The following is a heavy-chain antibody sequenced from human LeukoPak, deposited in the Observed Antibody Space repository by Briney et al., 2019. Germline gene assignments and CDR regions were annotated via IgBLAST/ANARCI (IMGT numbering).Heavy chain of an antibody. CDR2: ISSSGSSI. CDR3: ARGYDSSGYYYGVANY. Sequence: GGSLRLSCAASGFTFSDYYMSWIRQAPVKGLEWVSDISSSGSSIYYADSVKGRFTISRDNAKKSLYLQMNSLRAEDTAVYYCARGYDSSGYYYGVANYWGQGTLVTVSS. D-gene: IGHD3-22*01. J-gene: IGHJ4*02. V-gene: IGHV3-11*04. CDR1: GFTFSDYY.